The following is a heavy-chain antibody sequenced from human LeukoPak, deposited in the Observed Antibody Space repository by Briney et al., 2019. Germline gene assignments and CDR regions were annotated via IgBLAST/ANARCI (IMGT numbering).Heavy chain of an antibody. CDR1: GDSISNSGWS. CDR3: ARLTLTGVGGRGWFDS. Sequence: PSETLSLTCIVSGDSISNSGWSWGWIRQPPGKGLEWIGTMPYDENVADKGTPSYNPSLRSRVTISADTSKNQLSLKVNSVTAADTASCCCARLTLTGVGGRGWFDSWGQGTLVIVSS. J-gene: IGHJ5*01. D-gene: IGHD3-3*01. V-gene: IGHV4-39*01. CDR2: MPYDENVADKGTP.